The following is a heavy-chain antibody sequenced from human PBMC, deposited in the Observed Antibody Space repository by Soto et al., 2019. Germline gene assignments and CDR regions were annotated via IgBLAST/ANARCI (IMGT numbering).Heavy chain of an antibody. CDR1: GFTFSSYG. Sequence: VGSLRVSCAASGFTFSSYGMHWVRQAPGKGLEWVAVIWYDGSNKYYADSVKGRFTISRDNSKNRLYLQMNSLRAEDTAIYYCEGRASNQHIDPWGQGTPVPVYS. V-gene: IGHV3-33*01. J-gene: IGHJ5*02. CDR2: IWYDGSNK. CDR3: EGRASNQHIDP.